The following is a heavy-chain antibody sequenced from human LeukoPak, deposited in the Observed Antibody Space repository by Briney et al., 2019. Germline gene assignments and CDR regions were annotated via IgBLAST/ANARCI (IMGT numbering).Heavy chain of an antibody. CDR1: GGSISSSSYY. CDR2: IYYSGST. D-gene: IGHD2-15*01. Sequence: KPSETLSLTCTVSGGSISSSSYYWGWIRQPPGKGLEWIGSIYYSGSTYYNPSLKSRVTISVDTSKNQFSLKLSSVTAADTAVYYCASVVVVAAKDADLDYWGQGTLVTVSS. CDR3: ASVVVVAAKDADLDY. J-gene: IGHJ4*02. V-gene: IGHV4-39*01.